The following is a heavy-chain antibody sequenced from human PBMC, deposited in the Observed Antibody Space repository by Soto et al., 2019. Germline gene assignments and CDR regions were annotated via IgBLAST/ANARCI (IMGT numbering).Heavy chain of an antibody. D-gene: IGHD5-18*01. CDR2: IYYIGTT. CDR1: GGSISGYY. J-gene: IGHJ3*02. Sequence: SETLSLTCTVSGGSISGYYWNWIRQPPGKGLEYNGHIYYIGTTNYNPSLKSRATISVDTSKNQFSLKLTSVTAADTAVYFCARSGSKYGANAFDIWDQGTMVTVSS. CDR3: ARSGSKYGANAFDI. V-gene: IGHV4-59*01.